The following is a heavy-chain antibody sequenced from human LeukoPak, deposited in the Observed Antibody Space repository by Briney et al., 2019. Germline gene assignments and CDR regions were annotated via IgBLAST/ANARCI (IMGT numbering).Heavy chain of an antibody. CDR3: ARPYGDYIS. V-gene: IGHV3-23*01. CDR2: ISDSGGGT. CDR1: GFTFSTYA. Sequence: PGGSLRLSCAASGFTFSTYAMSWVRQAPGKGLEWVSGISDSGGGTYYADSVKGRFTISRDNSKNTLYLQMNSLRAEDTAVYYCARPYGDYISWGQGTLVTVSS. D-gene: IGHD4-17*01. J-gene: IGHJ5*02.